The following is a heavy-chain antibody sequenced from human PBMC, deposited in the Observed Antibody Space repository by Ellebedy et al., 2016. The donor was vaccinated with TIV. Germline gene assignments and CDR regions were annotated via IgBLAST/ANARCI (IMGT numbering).Heavy chain of an antibody. CDR1: GGSISSDS. D-gene: IGHD3-22*01. J-gene: IGHJ4*02. Sequence: LRLSXSVSGGSISSDSWTWIRQPPGKGLEWIGYTSHTGTTNYNPSLKSRVTISVDTSKTQFSLTLTSVTAADTAVYYCARDSWSEDRGYYYVWGQGTLVTVSS. V-gene: IGHV4-59*01. CDR2: TSHTGTT. CDR3: ARDSWSEDRGYYYV.